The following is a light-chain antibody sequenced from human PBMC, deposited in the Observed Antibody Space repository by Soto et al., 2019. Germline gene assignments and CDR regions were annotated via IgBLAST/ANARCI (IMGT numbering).Light chain of an antibody. CDR3: SSYTSSSPL. J-gene: IGLJ2*01. CDR2: DVS. Sequence: QSALTQPASVSGSPGQSITISCTGTSSDVGGYNYVSWYQQYPGKAPQLMIYDVSNRPSGVSNRFSGSKSGNTATLTISGRQAEDEADYYCSSYTSSSPLFGGGTKVTDL. CDR1: SSDVGGYNY. V-gene: IGLV2-14*03.